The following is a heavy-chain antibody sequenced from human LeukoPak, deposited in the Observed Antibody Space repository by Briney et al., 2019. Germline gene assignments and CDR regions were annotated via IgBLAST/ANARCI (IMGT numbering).Heavy chain of an antibody. CDR1: GGSISSSSYY. CDR3: ARVPFRAMTFDY. D-gene: IGHD2-21*02. J-gene: IGHJ4*02. Sequence: SETLSLTCTVSGGSISSSSYYWGWIRQPPGKGLEWIGSIYYSGSTYYNPSLKSRVTISVDTSKNQFSLKLSSVTAADTAVYYCARVPFRAMTFDYWGQGTLVTVSS. CDR2: IYYSGST. V-gene: IGHV4-39*07.